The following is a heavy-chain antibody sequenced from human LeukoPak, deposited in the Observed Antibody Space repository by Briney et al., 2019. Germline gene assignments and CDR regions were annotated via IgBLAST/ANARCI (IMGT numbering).Heavy chain of an antibody. CDR1: GGSISSGSYY. J-gene: IGHJ5*02. CDR3: ARPLFPYYYGSGRYNWFDP. CDR2: INHSGST. V-gene: IGHV4-39*07. D-gene: IGHD3-10*01. Sequence: SETLSLTCTVSGGSISSGSYYWSWIRQPPGKGLEWIGEINHSGSTNYNPSLKSRVTISVDTSKNQFSLKLSSVTAADTAVYYCARPLFPYYYGSGRYNWFDPWGQGTLVTVSS.